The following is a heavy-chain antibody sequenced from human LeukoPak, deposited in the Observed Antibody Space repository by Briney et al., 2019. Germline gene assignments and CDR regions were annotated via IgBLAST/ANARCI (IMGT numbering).Heavy chain of an antibody. CDR3: AKARIAAAGTGAFDV. CDR1: GFTFSSYA. D-gene: IGHD6-13*01. J-gene: IGHJ3*01. Sequence: GGSLRLSCAASGFTFSSYAMSWVRQAPGKGLEWVSAISGSGGSTYYADSVRGRFTISRDNSKNSLYLQMNSLRDEDTAVYFCAKARIAAAGTGAFDVWGQGTMVTVSS. CDR2: ISGSGGST. V-gene: IGHV3-23*01.